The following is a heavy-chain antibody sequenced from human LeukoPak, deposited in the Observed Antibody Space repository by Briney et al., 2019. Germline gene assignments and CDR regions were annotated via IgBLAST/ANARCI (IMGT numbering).Heavy chain of an antibody. CDR3: ARGPDIVGAS. CDR1: GVSISRYY. V-gene: IGHV4-59*01. Sequence: SETLSLTCTVSGVSISRYYWSWLRQPPGKGLEWVGYIYHSGSTNYNPSLKSRATISVDTSKNQFSLKLSSVTAADTAVYYCARGPDIVGASWGQGTLVTVSS. J-gene: IGHJ5*02. CDR2: IYHSGST. D-gene: IGHD1-26*01.